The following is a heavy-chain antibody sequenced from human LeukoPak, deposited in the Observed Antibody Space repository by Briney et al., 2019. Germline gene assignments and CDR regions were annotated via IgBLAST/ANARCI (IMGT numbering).Heavy chain of an antibody. D-gene: IGHD3-10*01. CDR1: GFIFSRYG. CDR3: AKDQFVLWFGELYSTSNFDY. Sequence: GGSLRLSCAASGFIFSRYGMSWVRQAPGKGLEWVSAISGSGGTTYYADSVKGRFTISRDNSKNTLYLQITSLRAEDTGVYYCAKDQFVLWFGELYSTSNFDYWGQGTLVTVSS. CDR2: ISGSGGTT. J-gene: IGHJ4*02. V-gene: IGHV3-23*01.